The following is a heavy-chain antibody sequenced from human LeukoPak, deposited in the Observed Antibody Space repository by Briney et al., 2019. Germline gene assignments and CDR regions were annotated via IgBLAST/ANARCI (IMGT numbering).Heavy chain of an antibody. D-gene: IGHD4-17*01. Sequence: GGSLRLSCAASGFTFSRYWMTWVRQAPGKGLEWVANIKQDGSKKNYVDSVKGRFTISRDNAKNSLYLQMNSLRAEDTAVYYCARQGAGDYGDLSDFDYWGQGTLVTVSS. CDR1: GFTFSRYW. CDR3: ARQGAGDYGDLSDFDY. J-gene: IGHJ4*02. CDR2: IKQDGSKK. V-gene: IGHV3-7*03.